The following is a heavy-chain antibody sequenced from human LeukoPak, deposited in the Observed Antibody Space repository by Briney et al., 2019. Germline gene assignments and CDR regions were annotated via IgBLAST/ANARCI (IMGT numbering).Heavy chain of an antibody. V-gene: IGHV1-69*06. D-gene: IGHD5-18*01. CDR3: ARYNVDTAMVSAVFDY. CDR1: GGTFSSYA. CDR2: IIPIFGTA. Sequence: SVKVSCKASGGTFSSYAISWVRQAPGQGLEWMGGIIPIFGTANYAQKFQGRVTITADKSTSTAYMELSSLRSEDTAVYYCARYNVDTAMVSAVFDYWGQGTLVTVSS. J-gene: IGHJ4*02.